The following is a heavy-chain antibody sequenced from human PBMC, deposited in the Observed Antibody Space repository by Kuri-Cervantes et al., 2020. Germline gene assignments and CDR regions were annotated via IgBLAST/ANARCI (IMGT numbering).Heavy chain of an antibody. CDR2: INPSGGST. Sequence: GESLKISCKASGYTFTSYYMHWVRQAPGQGLEWMGIINPSGGSTSYAQKFQGRVTMTRDTSTSTVYMELSSLRSEETAVYYCARDRGYSSSLLHYYGMDVWGQGTTVTVSS. CDR1: GYTFTSYY. J-gene: IGHJ6*02. V-gene: IGHV1-46*01. CDR3: ARDRGYSSSLLHYYGMDV. D-gene: IGHD6-13*01.